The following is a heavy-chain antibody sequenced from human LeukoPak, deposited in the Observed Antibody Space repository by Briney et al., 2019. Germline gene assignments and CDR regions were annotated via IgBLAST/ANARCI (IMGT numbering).Heavy chain of an antibody. CDR1: GFTFSSYS. CDR2: ISSSSSYI. D-gene: IGHD2-15*01. V-gene: IGHV3-21*01. Sequence: GGSLRLSCAASGFTFSSYSMNWVRQAPGKGLEWVSSISSSSSYIYYADSVKGRFTISGDNAKNSLYLQMNSLRAEDTAVYYCARDYSEYYYYYYMDVWGKGTTVTVSS. J-gene: IGHJ6*03. CDR3: ARDYSEYYYYYYMDV.